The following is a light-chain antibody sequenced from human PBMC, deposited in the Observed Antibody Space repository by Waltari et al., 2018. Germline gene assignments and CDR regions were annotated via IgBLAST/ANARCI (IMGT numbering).Light chain of an antibody. V-gene: IGLV4-69*01. CDR1: SGTIRHT. Sequence: HLVLTQSPSASASLGASSRPACTLHSGTIRHTIAWHQQQPEKGPRYLMKVNSDSSHSKGDAIRYRFSGSGTGAERCLTISSVQSEDEYDYYCQTGGHGTWVFGGGTKLTVL. J-gene: IGLJ3*02. CDR2: VNSDSSH. CDR3: QTGGHGTWV.